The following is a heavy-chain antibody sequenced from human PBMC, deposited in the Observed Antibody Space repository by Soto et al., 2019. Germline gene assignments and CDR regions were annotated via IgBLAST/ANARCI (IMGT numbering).Heavy chain of an antibody. CDR3: ARDGNEYCSGGSCYYY. Sequence: PSETLSLTCTVSGGSVSSGSYYWSWIRQPPGKGLEWIGYIYYSGSTNYNPSLKSRVTISVDTSKNQFSLKLSSVTAADTAVYYCARDGNEYCSGGSCYYYWGQGTLVTVSS. D-gene: IGHD2-15*01. V-gene: IGHV4-61*01. CDR2: IYYSGST. J-gene: IGHJ4*02. CDR1: GGSVSSGSYY.